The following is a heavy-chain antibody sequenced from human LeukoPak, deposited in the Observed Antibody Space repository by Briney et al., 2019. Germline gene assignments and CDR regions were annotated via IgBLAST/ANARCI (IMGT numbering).Heavy chain of an antibody. Sequence: GGSLRLSCAASGFTFSSYSMNRVRQAPGKELEWVSYISSSSSTIYYADSVKGRFTISRDNAKNSLYLQMNSLRAEDTAVYYCARSSSGGDAFDIWGQGTMVTVSS. V-gene: IGHV3-48*01. CDR2: ISSSSSTI. CDR3: ARSSSGGDAFDI. CDR1: GFTFSSYS. D-gene: IGHD6-19*01. J-gene: IGHJ3*02.